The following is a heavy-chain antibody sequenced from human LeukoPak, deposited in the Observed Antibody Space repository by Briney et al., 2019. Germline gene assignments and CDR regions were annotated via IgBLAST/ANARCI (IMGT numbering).Heavy chain of an antibody. J-gene: IGHJ4*02. CDR1: GFTFSTYS. V-gene: IGHV3-48*01. D-gene: IGHD2/OR15-2a*01. CDR3: AKGNNSLSYNFDY. Sequence: GGSLRLSCAASGFTFSTYSMNWVRQAPGKGLEWVSSISRSRGTIYYADSVKGRFIISRDNAKNSLYLQMNSLRVEDTAFYYCAKGNNSLSYNFDYWGQGTLVTVSS. CDR2: ISRSRGTI.